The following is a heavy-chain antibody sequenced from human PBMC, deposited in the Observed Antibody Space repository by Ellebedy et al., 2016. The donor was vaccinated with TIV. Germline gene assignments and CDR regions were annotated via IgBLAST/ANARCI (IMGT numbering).Heavy chain of an antibody. V-gene: IGHV3-64D*06. CDR1: GFTFSSYA. D-gene: IGHD2-15*01. J-gene: IGHJ3*02. CDR2: ISSNGGST. CDR3: VKCSGGGSCYSNAFDI. Sequence: GESLKISCSASGFTFSSYAMHWVRQAPGKGLEYVSAISSNGGSTYYADSVKGRFTISRDNSKNTLYLQMSSLRAEDTAVYYCVKCSGGGSCYSNAFDIWGQGTMVTVSS.